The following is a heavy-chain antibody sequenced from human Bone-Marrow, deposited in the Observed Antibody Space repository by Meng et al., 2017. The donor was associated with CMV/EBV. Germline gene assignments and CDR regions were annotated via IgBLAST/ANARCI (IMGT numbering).Heavy chain of an antibody. J-gene: IGHJ6*02. CDR1: GYTFTSYG. Sequence: ASVKVSCKASGYTFTSYGISWVRQAPGQGLEWMGWISAYNGNTNYAQTFQGRVTMTRDTSISTAYMELTRLRSDDTAVYYCAREELGGPASGMDVWGQGTTVTVSS. D-gene: IGHD2-15*01. CDR2: ISAYNGNT. V-gene: IGHV1-18*01. CDR3: AREELGGPASGMDV.